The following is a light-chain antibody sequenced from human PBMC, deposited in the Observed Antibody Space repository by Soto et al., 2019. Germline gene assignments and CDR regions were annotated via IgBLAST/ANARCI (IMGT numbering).Light chain of an antibody. CDR1: QSISSSY. CDR2: GAS. J-gene: IGKJ2*01. Sequence: EVVLTQSPGTLSLSPGERATLSCRASQSISSSYLAWYPQRPGQAPRLLIHGASSRATGIPDRFSGSGSGADFTLTISRLEAEDFAVYYCQQYGISPHTCGQGTKLEIK. CDR3: QQYGISPHT. V-gene: IGKV3-20*01.